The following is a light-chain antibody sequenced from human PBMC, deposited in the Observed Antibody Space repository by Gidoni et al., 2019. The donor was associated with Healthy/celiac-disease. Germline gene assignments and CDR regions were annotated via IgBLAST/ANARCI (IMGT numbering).Light chain of an antibody. J-gene: IGKJ1*01. CDR3: QQYGSSHWT. Sequence: ESVLTQSPGTLSLSPGERATLSCRASQSVSSSYLAWYQQKPGQAPRLLIYGASSRATGIPDRFRGSGSGTDFTLTISRLEPEDFAVYYCQQYGSSHWTFGQGTKVEIK. V-gene: IGKV3-20*01. CDR2: GAS. CDR1: QSVSSSY.